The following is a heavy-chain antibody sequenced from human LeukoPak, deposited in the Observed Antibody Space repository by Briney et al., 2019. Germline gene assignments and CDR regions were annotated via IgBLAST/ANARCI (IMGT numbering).Heavy chain of an antibody. Sequence: SETLSLTCTVSGGSISSYYWSWIRQPPGKGLEWIGYTYYSGSTNYNPSLKSRVTISVDTSKNQFSLKLSSVTAADTAVYYCARGRRDGYNLSLDFDYWGQGTLVTVSS. J-gene: IGHJ4*02. CDR2: TYYSGST. CDR1: GGSISSYY. D-gene: IGHD5-24*01. V-gene: IGHV4-59*01. CDR3: ARGRRDGYNLSLDFDY.